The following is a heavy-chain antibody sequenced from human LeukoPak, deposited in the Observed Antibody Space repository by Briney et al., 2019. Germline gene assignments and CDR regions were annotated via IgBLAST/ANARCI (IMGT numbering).Heavy chain of an antibody. CDR3: ARGLSPGN. J-gene: IGHJ4*02. D-gene: IGHD3-10*01. CDR1: GFTFSSYW. V-gene: IGHV4-34*01. Sequence: GSLRLSCAASGFTFSSYWMSWIRQPPGKGLEWIGEINHSGSTNYNPSLKSRVTISVDTSKNQFSLKLSSVTAADAAVYYCARGLSPGNWGQGTLVTVSS. CDR2: INHSGST.